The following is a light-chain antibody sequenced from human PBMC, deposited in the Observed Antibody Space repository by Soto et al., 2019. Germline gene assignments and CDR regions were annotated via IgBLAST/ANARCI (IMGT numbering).Light chain of an antibody. Sequence: DIQLTQSPSFLSASVGDRVTMTCRASLGISGYLAWYQQKPGKVPRLLIYSASSLQSGVPSRFSGSGSGTEFTLTISSLQPEDCASYYCQQRRGTFGQGTKLEIK. J-gene: IGKJ2*02. CDR3: QQRRGT. CDR2: SAS. CDR1: LGISGY. V-gene: IGKV1-9*01.